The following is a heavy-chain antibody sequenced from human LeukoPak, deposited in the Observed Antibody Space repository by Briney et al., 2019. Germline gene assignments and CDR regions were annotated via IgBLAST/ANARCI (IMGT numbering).Heavy chain of an antibody. CDR3: ASLGYCSSTSCYEGDY. J-gene: IGHJ4*02. CDR1: GYTFPSYF. CDR2: INLTGGNT. V-gene: IGHV1-46*01. D-gene: IGHD2-2*01. Sequence: ASVKVSCKASGYTFPSYFMHWVRQAPGQGLEWMGIINLTGGNTTYAQKFQGRVTMTTDTSTSTAYMELRSLRSDDTAVYYCASLGYCSSTSCYEGDYWGQGTLVTVSS.